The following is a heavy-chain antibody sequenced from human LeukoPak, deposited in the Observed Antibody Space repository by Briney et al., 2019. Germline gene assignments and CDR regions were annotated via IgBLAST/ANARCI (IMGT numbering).Heavy chain of an antibody. CDR2: ISGSGGST. J-gene: IGHJ4*02. CDR1: GFTFSSYA. V-gene: IGHV3-23*01. CDR3: AKDRPYYYDISGYSTRYY. Sequence: GGSLRLSCAVSGFTFSSYAMSWVRQAPGKGLGWVSAISGSGGSTYYADSVKGRFTISRDNSKNTLYLQMNSLRAEDTAVYYCAKDRPYYYDISGYSTRYYWGPGTLVTVSS. D-gene: IGHD3-22*01.